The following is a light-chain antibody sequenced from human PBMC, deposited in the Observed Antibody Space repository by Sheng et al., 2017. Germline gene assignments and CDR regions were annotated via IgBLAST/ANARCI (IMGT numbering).Light chain of an antibody. CDR3: QQYNNWPPWT. CDR2: DAS. CDR1: QSVSSK. V-gene: IGKV3-15*01. Sequence: EIVMTQSPATLSVSPGERATLSCRASQSVSSKVAWYQQKPGQAPRLLIYDASTRATGIPARFSGSGSGTEFTLTISTLQSEDFAVYYCQQYNNWPPWTFGQGT. J-gene: IGKJ1*01.